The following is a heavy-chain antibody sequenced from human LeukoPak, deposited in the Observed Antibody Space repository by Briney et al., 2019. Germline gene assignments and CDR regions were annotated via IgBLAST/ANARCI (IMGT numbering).Heavy chain of an antibody. CDR2: IDPNSGGT. Sequence: ASVKVSCKASGYTFTGYYMHWVRQAPGQGLEWMGWIDPNSGGTNYAQKFQGRVTMTRDTSIRTAYMELSRLRSDDTAVYYCAHPTPFDAFDIWGQGTMVTVSS. V-gene: IGHV1-2*02. CDR3: AHPTPFDAFDI. CDR1: GYTFTGYY. J-gene: IGHJ3*02.